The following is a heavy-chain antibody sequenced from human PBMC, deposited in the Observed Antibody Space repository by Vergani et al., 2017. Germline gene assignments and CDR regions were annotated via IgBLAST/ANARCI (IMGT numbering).Heavy chain of an antibody. CDR1: GFTFSSYA. CDR2: ISGSGGST. V-gene: IGHV3-23*01. J-gene: IGHJ6*02. Sequence: EVQLLESGGNLVQPGGSLRLSCAASGFTFSSYAMSWVRQAPGKGLEWVSAISGSGGSTYYADSVKGRFTISRDNSKNTLYLQMNSLRAEDTAVYYCASRYCSSTSCYAGHYYYYYGMDVWGQGTTVTVSS. D-gene: IGHD2-2*01. CDR3: ASRYCSSTSCYAGHYYYYYGMDV.